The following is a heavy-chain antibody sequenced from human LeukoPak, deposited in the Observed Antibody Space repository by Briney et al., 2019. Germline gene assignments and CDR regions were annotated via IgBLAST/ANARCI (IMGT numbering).Heavy chain of an antibody. CDR3: AREEYSSSGLDY. D-gene: IGHD6-13*01. CDR1: GGSISSYY. J-gene: IGHJ4*02. Sequence: PSETLSLTCTVSGGSISSYYWSWIRQPPGKGLEWIGYIYYSGSTYYNPSLKSRVTISVDTSKNQFSLKLSSVTAADTAVYYCAREEYSSSGLDYWGQGTLVTVSS. CDR2: IYYSGST. V-gene: IGHV4-59*12.